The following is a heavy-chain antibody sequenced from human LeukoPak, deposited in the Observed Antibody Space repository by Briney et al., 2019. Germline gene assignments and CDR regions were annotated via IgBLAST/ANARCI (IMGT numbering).Heavy chain of an antibody. CDR2: IYYSGST. J-gene: IGHJ4*02. Sequence: SETLSLTCTVSGGSISSSSYYWGWIRQPPGKGLEWIGSIYYSGSTYYNPSLKSRVTISVDTSKNQFSLKLSSVTAADTAVYYCARENGGWDHDYWGQGALVTVSS. CDR1: GGSISSSSYY. D-gene: IGHD6-19*01. CDR3: ARENGGWDHDY. V-gene: IGHV4-39*07.